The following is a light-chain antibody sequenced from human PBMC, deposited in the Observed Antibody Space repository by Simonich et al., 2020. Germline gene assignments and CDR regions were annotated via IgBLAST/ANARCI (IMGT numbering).Light chain of an antibody. CDR3: CSYAGSSTYV. J-gene: IGLJ1*01. CDR1: SSDVGGYNL. V-gene: IGLV2-23*01. CDR2: EGS. Sequence: QSALTQPASVSGSPGQSITISCPGTSSDVGGYNLFAWYQQHPGKAPKLMIYEGSKRPSGVSNRFSGSKSGNTASLTISGLQAEDEAYYYCCSYAGSSTYVFGTGTKVTVL.